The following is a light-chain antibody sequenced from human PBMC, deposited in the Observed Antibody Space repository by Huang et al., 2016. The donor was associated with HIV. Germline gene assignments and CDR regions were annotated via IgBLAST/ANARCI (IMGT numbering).Light chain of an antibody. CDR1: QNITR. J-gene: IGKJ1*01. Sequence: EIVMTQSPATLSVSPGERATLSCRASQNITRSAWYQHKPGQAPRLLIYDASSRATGVPARFSGGGSGTDFTLTVSSLQSDDFALYYCQQYDDWPPWTFGQGTQVDMK. CDR2: DAS. V-gene: IGKV3-15*01. CDR3: QQYDDWPPWT.